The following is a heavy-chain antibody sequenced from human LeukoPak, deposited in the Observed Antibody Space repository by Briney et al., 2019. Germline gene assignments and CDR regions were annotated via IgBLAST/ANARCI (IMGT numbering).Heavy chain of an antibody. CDR2: ISTSSSYI. D-gene: IGHD1-20*01. V-gene: IGHV3-21*01. CDR1: GFTFSSYN. J-gene: IGHJ4*02. Sequence: PGGSLRLSCAASGFTFSSYNMNWVRQAPGKGLEWVSSISTSSSYIYYADSVRGRFTISRDNAKNSLYLQMNSLRAEDTAVYYCARSDRITGTLTNWGQGTLVTVSS. CDR3: ARSDRITGTLTN.